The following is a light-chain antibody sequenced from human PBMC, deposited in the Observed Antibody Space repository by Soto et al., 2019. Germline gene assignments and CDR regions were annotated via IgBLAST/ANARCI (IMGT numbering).Light chain of an antibody. CDR1: QSVSGRY. V-gene: IGKV3-11*01. CDR3: QQRNNWPPIT. Sequence: IVLTQSPGTLSLSPGERATLSCRASQSVSGRYLAWYQQKPGQAPRLLIYDASTRATGIPARFSGSGSETDFTLTITSLEPEDFAVYYCQQRNNWPPITFGQGTRLEIK. CDR2: DAS. J-gene: IGKJ5*01.